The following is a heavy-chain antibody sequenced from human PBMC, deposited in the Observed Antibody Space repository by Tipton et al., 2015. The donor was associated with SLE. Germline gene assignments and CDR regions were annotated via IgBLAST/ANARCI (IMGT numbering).Heavy chain of an antibody. CDR2: IHNSANT. D-gene: IGHD3-3*01. Sequence: LRLSCTVSGGSISGFYCSWIRQSPGKGLEWIGYIHNSANTKYNPSLGSRVAISVDTSKNQFSLKLNSVTAADTAVYYCARQWAQGWSGTYFDSWGQGARVTVSS. V-gene: IGHV4-59*08. J-gene: IGHJ4*02. CDR3: ARQWAQGWSGTYFDS. CDR1: GGSISGFY.